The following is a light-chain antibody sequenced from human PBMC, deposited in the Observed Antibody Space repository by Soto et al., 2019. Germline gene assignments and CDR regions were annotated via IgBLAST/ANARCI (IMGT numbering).Light chain of an antibody. CDR3: CSYAGSYV. CDR1: SSNLGAGYD. J-gene: IGLJ1*01. V-gene: IGLV1-40*01. CDR2: GNR. Sequence: QSVLTQPPSVSGAPGQRVTLSCTGNSSNLGAGYDVHWYQQLPGAAPKLVIFGNRNRPSGVPERFSGSKSGTSASLAITGLQAEDEADYYCCSYAGSYVFGTGTKLTVL.